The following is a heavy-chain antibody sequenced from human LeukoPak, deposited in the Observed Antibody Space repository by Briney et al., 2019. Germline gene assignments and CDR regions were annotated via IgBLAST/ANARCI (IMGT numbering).Heavy chain of an antibody. Sequence: GGSLRLSCAASGFTFSSYAMSWVRQAPGKGLEWVSYISSGSRTIFYGDSVKGRFIISRDNAKNSLYLQMNSLRAEDTAVYYCARNMDPYYFDYWGQGTLVTVSS. CDR1: GFTFSSYA. D-gene: IGHD2-2*03. CDR2: ISSGSRTI. J-gene: IGHJ4*02. CDR3: ARNMDPYYFDY. V-gene: IGHV3-48*04.